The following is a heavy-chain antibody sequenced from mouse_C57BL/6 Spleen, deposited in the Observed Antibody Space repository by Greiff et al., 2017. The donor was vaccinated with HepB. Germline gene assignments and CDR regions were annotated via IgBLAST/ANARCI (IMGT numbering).Heavy chain of an antibody. CDR3: ARWDVGNFDY. D-gene: IGHD4-1*01. V-gene: IGHV14-2*01. CDR2: IDPEDGET. CDR1: GFNIKDYY. Sequence: VQLQQSGAELVKPGASVKLSCTASGFNIKDYYMHWVKQRTEQGLEWIGRIDPEDGETIYAPKFQGKATITADTSSNTAYLQLSSLTSEDTAVYYCARWDVGNFDYWGQGTTLTVSS. J-gene: IGHJ2*01.